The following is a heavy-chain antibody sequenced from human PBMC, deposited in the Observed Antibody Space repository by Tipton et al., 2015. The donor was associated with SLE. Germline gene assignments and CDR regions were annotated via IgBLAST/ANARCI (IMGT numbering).Heavy chain of an antibody. V-gene: IGHV4-59*08. Sequence: TLSLTCTVSGASMTKYYWSWIRQSPGKGLQWIGHIYYTGDTNYNPSLKSRVTISADTSKNQISLMLSSVTAADTAVYYCARLSGSEPAVWGQGTTVTVSS. D-gene: IGHD1-26*01. CDR1: GASMTKYY. CDR2: IYYTGDT. J-gene: IGHJ6*02. CDR3: ARLSGSEPAV.